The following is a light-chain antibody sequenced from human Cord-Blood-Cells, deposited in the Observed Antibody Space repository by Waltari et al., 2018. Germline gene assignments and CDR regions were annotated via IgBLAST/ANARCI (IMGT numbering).Light chain of an antibody. Sequence: QSALTQPPSASGSPGQSVTISCTGTSSDVGGYNYVSWYQQHPGKAPKLMIYEVSKRPSGFPDRFSGLQAEDEADYYCSSYAGSNNLVFGGGTKLTVL. CDR2: EVS. CDR3: SSYAGSNNLV. V-gene: IGLV2-8*01. J-gene: IGLJ2*01. CDR1: SSDVGGYNY.